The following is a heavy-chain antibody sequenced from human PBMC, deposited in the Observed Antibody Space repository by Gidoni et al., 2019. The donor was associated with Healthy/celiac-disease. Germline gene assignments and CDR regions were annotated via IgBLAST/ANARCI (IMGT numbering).Heavy chain of an antibody. CDR2: IIPIFGTA. J-gene: IGHJ5*02. D-gene: IGHD1-1*01. CDR3: ARWGTLQNWFDP. CDR1: GGPFSSYA. Sequence: QVQLVQSGAEVKKPGSSVKVSCKASGGPFSSYAISWVRQAPGQGLEWMGGIIPIFGTANYAQKFQGRVTITADEPTSTAYMELSSLRSEDTAVYYCARWGTLQNWFDPWGQGTLVTVSS. V-gene: IGHV1-69*01.